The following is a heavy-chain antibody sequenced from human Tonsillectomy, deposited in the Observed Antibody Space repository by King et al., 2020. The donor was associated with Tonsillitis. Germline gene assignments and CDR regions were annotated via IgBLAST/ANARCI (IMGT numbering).Heavy chain of an antibody. CDR2: LNIGSTSI. J-gene: IGHJ6*02. V-gene: IGHV3-21*01. D-gene: IGHD4-17*01. Sequence: VQLVESGRGLVKPGGSLRLSCAASGFPFSSYTMNWVRQAPGKGLEWVANLNIGSTSIYYADSVRGRFTISRDNAKKSVFLQMNSLRGEDTAMYYCAKSHDYGDYGDYGMDVWGQGTTVIVSS. CDR1: GFPFSSYT. CDR3: AKSHDYGDYGDYGMDV.